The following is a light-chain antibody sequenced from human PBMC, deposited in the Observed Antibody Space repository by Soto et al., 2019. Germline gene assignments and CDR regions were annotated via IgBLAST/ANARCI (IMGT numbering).Light chain of an antibody. CDR3: AAWDDSLHGPYV. CDR1: SSNIGSNT. V-gene: IGLV1-44*01. Sequence: QSVLTQPPSASGTPGQRVTISCSGSSSNIGSNTVNWYQQLPGTAPKLLIYSNNQRPSGVPDRFSGSKSVTSASLAISGLQSEDEADYYCAAWDDSLHGPYVFGTGTKLTVL. J-gene: IGLJ1*01. CDR2: SNN.